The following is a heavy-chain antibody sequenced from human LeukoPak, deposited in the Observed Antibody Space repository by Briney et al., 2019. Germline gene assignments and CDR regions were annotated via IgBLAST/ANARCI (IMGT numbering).Heavy chain of an antibody. J-gene: IGHJ6*03. D-gene: IGHD6-13*01. CDR3: ARGRAAAGNPPYYYYMDV. V-gene: IGHV3-48*04. CDR2: ISSSGSTI. CDR1: GFTFSSYA. Sequence: GGSLRLSCAASGFTFSSYAMSWVRQAPGKGLEWVSYISSSGSTIYYADSVKGRFTISRDNAKNSLYLQMNSLRAEDTAVYYCARGRAAAGNPPYYYYMDVWGKGTTVTVSS.